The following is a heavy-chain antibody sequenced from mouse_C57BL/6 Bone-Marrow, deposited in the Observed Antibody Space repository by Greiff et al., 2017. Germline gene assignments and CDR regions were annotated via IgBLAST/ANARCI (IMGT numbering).Heavy chain of an antibody. CDR3: EKAPAY. J-gene: IGHJ3*01. CDR1: GYTFTSYW. V-gene: IGHV1-64*01. CDR2: IHPTSSST. Sequence: VQLQQPGAELVMPGASVQLSCKASGYTFTSYWMHWVKQRPGQGLEWIGMIHPTSSSTNYNEKFKSKATLTVDKSSSTAYMQLSSLTSEDSAVYYCEKAPAYWGQGTLVTVSA.